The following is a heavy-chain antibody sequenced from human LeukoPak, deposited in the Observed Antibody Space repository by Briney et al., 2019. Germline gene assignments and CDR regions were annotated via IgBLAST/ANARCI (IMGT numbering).Heavy chain of an antibody. CDR1: GGSISSYY. Sequence: SETLSLTCTVSGGSISSYYWSWIRQPPGKGLEWIGYIYYSGSTNYNPSLKSRVTISVDTSKNQFSLKLSSVTAADTAVYYCARQGREHDAFDIWGQGTMVTVSS. J-gene: IGHJ3*02. V-gene: IGHV4-59*08. CDR2: IYYSGST. D-gene: IGHD1-26*01. CDR3: ARQGREHDAFDI.